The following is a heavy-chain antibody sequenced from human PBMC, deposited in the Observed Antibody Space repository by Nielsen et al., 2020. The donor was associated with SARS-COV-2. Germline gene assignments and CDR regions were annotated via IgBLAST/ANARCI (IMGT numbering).Heavy chain of an antibody. CDR1: GGSISSSSYY. CDR3: ARDYTVTGSMDV. Sequence: SETLSLTCTVSGGSISSSSYYWGWIRQPPGKGLEWIGSIYYSGSTYYNPSLKSRVTISVDTSKNQFSLKLSSVTAADTAVYYCARDYTVTGSMDVWGQGTTVTVSS. J-gene: IGHJ6*02. CDR2: IYYSGST. V-gene: IGHV4-39*07. D-gene: IGHD4-17*01.